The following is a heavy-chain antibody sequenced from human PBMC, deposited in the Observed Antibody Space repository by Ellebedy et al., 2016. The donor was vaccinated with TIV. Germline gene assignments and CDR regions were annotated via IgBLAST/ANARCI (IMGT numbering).Heavy chain of an antibody. V-gene: IGHV3-74*01. Sequence: GESLKISCAASGFTFSTYWMHWVRQAPGKGPVWVSRNNGDESITNQADSVKGRFTISRDNAKNTLYLQMNSLRAEDTAVYYCAMTNGWQYFQRWGQGTLVTVSS. J-gene: IGHJ1*01. CDR1: GFTFSTYW. CDR2: NNGDESIT. D-gene: IGHD6-19*01. CDR3: AMTNGWQYFQR.